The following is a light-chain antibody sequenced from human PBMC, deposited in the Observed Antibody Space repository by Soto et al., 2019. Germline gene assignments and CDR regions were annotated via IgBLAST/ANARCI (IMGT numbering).Light chain of an antibody. Sequence: EIVLTQSPGTLSLSPGESATLSCRASQSLSTRYIAWYQQKAGQAPRLLIYGASTRATGIPDRFSGSGSGTDFTLTISRLEPEDFAVYYCQQYAISMVYTFGQGTKLDIK. CDR2: GAS. V-gene: IGKV3-20*01. CDR3: QQYAISMVYT. J-gene: IGKJ2*01. CDR1: QSLSTRY.